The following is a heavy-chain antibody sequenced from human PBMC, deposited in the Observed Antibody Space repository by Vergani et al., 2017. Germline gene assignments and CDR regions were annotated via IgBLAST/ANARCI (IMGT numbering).Heavy chain of an antibody. CDR3: ARARYYDFWSGYYNYYYYYMDV. V-gene: IGHV4-31*03. CDR1: GGSISSGGYY. J-gene: IGHJ6*03. CDR2: IYYSGST. Sequence: QVQLQQWGAGLLKPSQTLSLTCTVSGGSISSGGYYWSWIRQHPGKGLEWIGYIYYSGSTHYNPSLKSRVTISVDTSKNQFSLKLSSVTAADTAVYYCARARYYDFWSGYYNYYYYYMDVWGKGTTVTVSS. D-gene: IGHD3-3*01.